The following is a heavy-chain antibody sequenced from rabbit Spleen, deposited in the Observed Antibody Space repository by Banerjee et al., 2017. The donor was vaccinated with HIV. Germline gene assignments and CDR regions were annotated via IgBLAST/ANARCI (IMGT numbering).Heavy chain of an antibody. D-gene: IGHD6-1*01. Sequence: QSLEESGGGLVKPGASLTLTCKASGFSFNSGYDMCWVRQAPGKGLEWIACIYAGSSGSTYSAIWAKGRFTISKTSSTTVTLQMTSLTAADTATYFCARSVDGYVEWNLWGQGTLVTVS. V-gene: IGHV1S40*01. J-gene: IGHJ3*01. CDR1: GFSFNSGYD. CDR3: ARSVDGYVEWNL. CDR2: IYAGSSGST.